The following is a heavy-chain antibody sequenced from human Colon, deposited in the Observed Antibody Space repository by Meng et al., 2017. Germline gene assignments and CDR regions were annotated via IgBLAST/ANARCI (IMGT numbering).Heavy chain of an antibody. CDR1: AGSISSISYH. Sequence: LKLQESGPGLVKPSAHLPPTFTVSAGSISSISYHWGWIRQPPGKGLEWIGSIYYTGSTYYSPSLKSRVTISVDTSKNQFSLKLSSVTAADTAVYYCARGRSSLHYWGQGTLVTVSS. CDR2: IYYTGST. J-gene: IGHJ4*02. CDR3: ARGRSSLHY. D-gene: IGHD6-6*01. V-gene: IGHV4-39*07.